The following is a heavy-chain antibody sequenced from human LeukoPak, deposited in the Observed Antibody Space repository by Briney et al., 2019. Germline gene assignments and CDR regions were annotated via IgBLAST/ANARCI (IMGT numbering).Heavy chain of an antibody. CDR3: ARVHFRAWELGY. CDR1: GFTVSSNY. D-gene: IGHD1-26*01. Sequence: GGSLRLSCAASGFTVSSNYMSWVRQAPGKGLEWVSVIYSGGSTYYADSVKGRFTISRDNAKNSLYLQMNSLRAEDTAVYYCARVHFRAWELGYWGQGTLVTVSS. V-gene: IGHV3-66*01. J-gene: IGHJ4*02. CDR2: IYSGGST.